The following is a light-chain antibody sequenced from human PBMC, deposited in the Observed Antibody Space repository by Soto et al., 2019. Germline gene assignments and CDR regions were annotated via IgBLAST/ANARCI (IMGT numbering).Light chain of an antibody. CDR1: QTVRDGY. J-gene: IGKJ2*01. V-gene: IGKV3-20*01. Sequence: DIVLTQSPGTLSLSPGERATLSCRASQTVRDGYLAWYQQKPGQAPRLFIYGASARATGIPDRFSGSGSGTYFTLTISGLAPEEFAVYYCQQYGVSMFTFGQGAKLEIK. CDR3: QQYGVSMFT. CDR2: GAS.